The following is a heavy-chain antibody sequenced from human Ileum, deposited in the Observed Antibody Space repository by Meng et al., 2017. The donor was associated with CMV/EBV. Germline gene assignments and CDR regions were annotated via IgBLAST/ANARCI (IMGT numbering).Heavy chain of an antibody. CDR3: ARGGGGNCSSTSCYLYYYGMDV. CDR1: GYTFTSYY. Sequence: ASVKVSCKASGYTFTSYYMHWVRQAPGQGLEWMGIINPSGGSTSYAQKFQGRVTMTRDTSTSTVYMELSSLRSEDTAVYYCARGGGGNCSSTSCYLYYYGMDVWGQGTTVTVSS. CDR2: INPSGGST. D-gene: IGHD2-2*01. J-gene: IGHJ6*02. V-gene: IGHV1-46*01.